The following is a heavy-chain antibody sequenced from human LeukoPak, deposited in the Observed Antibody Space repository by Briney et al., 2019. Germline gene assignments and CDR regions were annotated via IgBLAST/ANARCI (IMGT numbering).Heavy chain of an antibody. J-gene: IGHJ4*02. CDR3: ARQKSGSYGLFDY. V-gene: IGHV4-39*01. Sequence: SETLSLTCTVSGGSISSSSHYWGWIRQPPGKGLEWIGSIYYSGSTYYNPSLKSRVTISVDTSKNQFSLKLSSVTATDTSVYYCARQKSGSYGLFDYWGQGTLVTVSS. D-gene: IGHD1-26*01. CDR2: IYYSGST. CDR1: GGSISSSSHY.